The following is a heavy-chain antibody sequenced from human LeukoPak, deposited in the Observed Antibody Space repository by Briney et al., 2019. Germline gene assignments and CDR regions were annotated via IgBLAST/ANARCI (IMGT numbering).Heavy chain of an antibody. V-gene: IGHV4-34*01. CDR1: GGSFSGYY. J-gene: IGHJ6*03. Sequence: PSETLSLTCAVYGGSFSGYYWSWIRQPPGKGLEWIGEINHSGSTNYNPSLKSRVTISVDTSKNQFSLKLSSATAADTAVYYCARGRYSNNYYYYYYMDVWGKGTTVTVSS. CDR3: ARGRYSNNYYYYYYMDV. CDR2: INHSGST. D-gene: IGHD6-13*01.